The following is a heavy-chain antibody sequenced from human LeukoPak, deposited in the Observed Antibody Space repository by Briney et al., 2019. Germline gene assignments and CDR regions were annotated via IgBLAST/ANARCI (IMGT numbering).Heavy chain of an antibody. Sequence: PGGSLRLSCAASGFSFSSSWMTWVRQAPGKGLEWVANIKEDESEIYYVDSVKGRFTASRDNAKHSLYLQMNSLRAEDTAVYYCARILTYSYGLDYWGQGILVTVSS. CDR1: GFSFSSSW. D-gene: IGHD5-18*01. CDR3: ARILTYSYGLDY. V-gene: IGHV3-7*01. J-gene: IGHJ4*02. CDR2: IKEDESEI.